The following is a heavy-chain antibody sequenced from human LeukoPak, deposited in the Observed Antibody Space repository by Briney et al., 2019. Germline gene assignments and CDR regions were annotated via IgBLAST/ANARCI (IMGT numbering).Heavy chain of an antibody. J-gene: IGHJ4*02. CDR1: GGSFSGYY. Sequence: SETLSLTCAVYGGSFSGYYWSWIRQPPGKGLEWIGEINHSGSTNYNPSLKSRVTISVDTSKNQFSLKLSSVTAADTAVYYCARGLSYGGYYYWGQGTLVTVSS. CDR3: ARGLSYGGYYY. V-gene: IGHV4-34*01. CDR2: INHSGST. D-gene: IGHD5-12*01.